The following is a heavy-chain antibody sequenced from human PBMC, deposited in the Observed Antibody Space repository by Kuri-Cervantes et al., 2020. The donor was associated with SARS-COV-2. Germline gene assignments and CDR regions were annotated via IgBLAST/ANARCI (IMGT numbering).Heavy chain of an antibody. CDR3: AKEPAYRGAYDLGKLDY. D-gene: IGHD5-12*01. Sequence: WGTLRLTCAATGFTFSSYGMHWVRQAPGKGLEWVAFIRYDGSNKYYADSVKGRFAISRDSSKNTLYLEMNSLRVEDTAVYYCAKEPAYRGAYDLGKLDYWGQGTLVTVSS. CDR2: IRYDGSNK. J-gene: IGHJ4*02. CDR1: GFTFSSYG. V-gene: IGHV3-30*02.